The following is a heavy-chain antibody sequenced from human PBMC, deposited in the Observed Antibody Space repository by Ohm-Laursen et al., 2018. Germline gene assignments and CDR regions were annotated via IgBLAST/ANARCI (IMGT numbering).Heavy chain of an antibody. CDR1: RGSISSFY. J-gene: IGHJ4*02. Sequence: SDTLSLTCTVSRGSISSFYWSWIRQPPGKGLEWIGYIYYTGSTNYNPSLKNRLTMSVDTSKIQFSLSLRPVTAADTAVYYCARVVYYNSSGFYSHYFDYWGKGTLVTVSS. D-gene: IGHD3-22*01. CDR3: ARVVYYNSSGFYSHYFDY. CDR2: IYYTGST. V-gene: IGHV4-59*07.